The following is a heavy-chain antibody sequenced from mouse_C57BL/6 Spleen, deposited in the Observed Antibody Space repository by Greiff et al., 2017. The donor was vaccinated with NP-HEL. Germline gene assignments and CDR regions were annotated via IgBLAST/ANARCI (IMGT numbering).Heavy chain of an antibody. V-gene: IGHV1-62-2*01. Sequence: QVQLKESGAELVKPGASVKLSCKASGYTFTVYTIHWVKQRSGQGLEWIGWFYSGSGSIKYNEKFKDKATLTADKSSSTVYMELSRLTSEHSAVYFCARHEAAQATFDYWGQGTTHTVSS. J-gene: IGHJ2*01. CDR2: FYSGSGSI. CDR3: ARHEAAQATFDY. CDR1: GYTFTVYT. D-gene: IGHD3-2*02.